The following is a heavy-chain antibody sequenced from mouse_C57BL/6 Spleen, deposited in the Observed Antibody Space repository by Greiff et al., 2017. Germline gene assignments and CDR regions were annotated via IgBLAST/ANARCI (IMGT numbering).Heavy chain of an antibody. J-gene: IGHJ2*01. CDR1: GFTFSDAW. CDR2: IRNKANNHAT. D-gene: IGHD1-2*01. Sequence: EVKLEESGGGLVQPGGSMKLSCAASGFTFSDAWMDWVRQSPEKGLEWVADIRNKANNHATYYAESVKGRFTISRDDSKSSVYLQMNSLRAEDTGIYCCTSTYTTAWGQGTTLTVSS. CDR3: TSTYTTA. V-gene: IGHV6-6*01.